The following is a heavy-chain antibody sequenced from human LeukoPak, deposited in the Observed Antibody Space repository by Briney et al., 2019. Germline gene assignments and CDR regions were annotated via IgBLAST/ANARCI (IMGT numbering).Heavy chain of an antibody. CDR3: AGPGIAVADDAFDI. Sequence: SETLSLTCTVSGGSIRSSYYYWGWIRQPPGKGLEWIGSIYDSGSTYYNPSLKSRVTISVDTSKNQFSLKLNSVTAADTAVYYCAGPGIAVADDAFDIWGQGTMVTVSS. CDR2: IYDSGST. V-gene: IGHV4-39*01. J-gene: IGHJ3*02. D-gene: IGHD6-19*01. CDR1: GGSIRSSYYY.